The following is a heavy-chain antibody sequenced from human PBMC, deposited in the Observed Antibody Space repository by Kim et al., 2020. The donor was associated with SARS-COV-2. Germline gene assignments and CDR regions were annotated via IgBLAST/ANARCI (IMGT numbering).Heavy chain of an antibody. J-gene: IGHJ6*02. D-gene: IGHD3-10*01. V-gene: IGHV1-8*01. CDR1: GYTFTSYD. Sequence: ASVKVSCKASGYTFTSYDINWVRQATGQGLEWMGWMNPNSGNTGYAQKFQGRVTMTRNTSISTAYMELSSLRSEDTAVYYCAGANAIWEPVLLWFRELDHYNMDVWGQGTTVTVSS. CDR2: MNPNSGNT. CDR3: AGANAIWEPVLLWFRELDHYNMDV.